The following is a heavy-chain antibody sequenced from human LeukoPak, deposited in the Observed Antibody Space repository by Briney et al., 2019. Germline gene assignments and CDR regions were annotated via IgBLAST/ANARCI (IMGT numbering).Heavy chain of an antibody. CDR3: ARYIAVAGGFDY. Sequence: ASVKVSCKASGYTFTSYDINWVRQATGQGLEWMGWMNPNSGGTNYAQKLQGRVTMTTDTSTSTAYMELRSLRSDDTAVYYCARYIAVAGGFDYWGQGTLVTVSS. CDR1: GYTFTSYD. D-gene: IGHD6-19*01. J-gene: IGHJ4*02. V-gene: IGHV1-18*01. CDR2: MNPNSGGT.